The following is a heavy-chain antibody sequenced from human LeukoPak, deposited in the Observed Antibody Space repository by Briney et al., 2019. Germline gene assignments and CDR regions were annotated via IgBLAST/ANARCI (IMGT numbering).Heavy chain of an antibody. CDR1: GFTVSSNY. D-gene: IGHD3-9*01. V-gene: IGHV3-53*01. Sequence: PGGSLRLSCAASGFTVSSNYMSWVRQAPGKGLEWVSVIYSGGSTYYADSVKGRFTISRDNSKNTLYLQMNSLRAEDTAVYYCAGCGDDILTGYSPNFDYWGQGTLVTVSS. J-gene: IGHJ4*02. CDR3: AGCGDDILTGYSPNFDY. CDR2: IYSGGST.